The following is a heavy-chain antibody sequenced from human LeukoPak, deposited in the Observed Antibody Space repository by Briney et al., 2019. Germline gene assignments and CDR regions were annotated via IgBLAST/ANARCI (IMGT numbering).Heavy chain of an antibody. V-gene: IGHV3-23*01. D-gene: IGHD3-22*01. CDR3: ARVPQYYYDSSGYFADF. J-gene: IGHJ4*02. CDR2: VDSGGST. CDR1: GFTFSNYD. Sequence: GGSLRLSCAASGFTFSNYDMSWVRQAPGKGLEWVSAVDSGGSTYYADSVKGRFTISRDNAKNSLYLQMNSLRAEDTAVYYCARVPQYYYDSSGYFADFWGQGTLVTVSS.